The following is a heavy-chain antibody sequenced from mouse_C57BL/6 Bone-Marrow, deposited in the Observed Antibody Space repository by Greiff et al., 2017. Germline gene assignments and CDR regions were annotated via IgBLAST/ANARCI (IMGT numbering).Heavy chain of an antibody. CDR1: GFNIKDDY. CDR3: IAWSYYRYYFDY. J-gene: IGHJ2*01. Sequence: DVQLVESGAELVRPGASVKLSCTASGFNIKDDYMHWVKQRPEQGLEWIGWIDPESGDTEYASKFQGKATITADTSSNTAYLQLSSLTSEDTAVYYCIAWSYYRYYFDYWGQGTTLTVSS. CDR2: IDPESGDT. D-gene: IGHD2-14*01. V-gene: IGHV14-4*01.